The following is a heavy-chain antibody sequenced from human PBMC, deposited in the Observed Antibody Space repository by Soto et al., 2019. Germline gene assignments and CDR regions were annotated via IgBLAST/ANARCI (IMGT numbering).Heavy chain of an antibody. CDR2: ISSSSSSTI. CDR3: ARVSPKYYYYMDV. Sequence: PGGSLRLSCAASGFTFSSYSMNWVRQAPGKGLEWVSYISSSSSSTIYYADSVKGRFTISRDNAKNSLYLQMNSLRAEDTAVYYCARVSPKYYYYMDVWGKGTTVTVSS. V-gene: IGHV3-48*01. J-gene: IGHJ6*03. CDR1: GFTFSSYS.